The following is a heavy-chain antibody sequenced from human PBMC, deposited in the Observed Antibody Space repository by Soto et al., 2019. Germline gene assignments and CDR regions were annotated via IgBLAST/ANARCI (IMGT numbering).Heavy chain of an antibody. V-gene: IGHV1-46*01. D-gene: IGHD6-6*01. CDR1: GYSFTNYY. CDR3: ARVGYSSSSGSSGMDV. J-gene: IGHJ6*02. CDR2: INPSGGST. Sequence: QVQLVQSGAEVKKPGASVKVSCKASGYSFTNYYIHWVRQAPGQGLEWMGIINPSGGSTSYAQKYRGRVTMTRDTSTSTVYMERSSLRSEDTAVYYCARVGYSSSSGSSGMDVWGQGTTVTVSS.